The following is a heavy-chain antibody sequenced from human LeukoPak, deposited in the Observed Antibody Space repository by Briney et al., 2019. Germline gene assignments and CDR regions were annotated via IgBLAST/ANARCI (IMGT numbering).Heavy chain of an antibody. D-gene: IGHD3-22*01. Sequence: PSETLSLTCTVSGGSISGYYWSWIRQPPGKGLEWIGYIYYSGSTNYNPSLKSRVTISVDTSKNQFSLKLSSVTAADTAVYYCAREDSSGYYWFDYWGQGTLVTVSS. CDR3: AREDSSGYYWFDY. CDR2: IYYSGST. J-gene: IGHJ4*02. V-gene: IGHV4-59*01. CDR1: GGSISGYY.